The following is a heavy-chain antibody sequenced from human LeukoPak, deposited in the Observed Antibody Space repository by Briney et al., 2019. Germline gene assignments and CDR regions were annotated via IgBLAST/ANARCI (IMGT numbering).Heavy chain of an antibody. J-gene: IGHJ6*02. D-gene: IGHD2-2*01. CDR1: GGSFSGYY. CDR3: ARNGDQLLYYYGMDV. V-gene: IGHV4-34*01. CDR2: INHSGST. Sequence: KPSETLSLTCAVYGGSFSGYYWSWIRQPPGKGLEWIGEINHSGSTNYNPSLKSRVTISVDTSKNQFSLKLSSVTAADTAVYYCARNGDQLLYYYGMDVWGQGTTVTVSS.